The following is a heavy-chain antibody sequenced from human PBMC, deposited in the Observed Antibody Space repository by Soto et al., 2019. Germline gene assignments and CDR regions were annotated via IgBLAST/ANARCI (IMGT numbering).Heavy chain of an antibody. D-gene: IGHD3-10*01. CDR1: GVSFICHY. V-gene: IGHV4-34*01. CDR2: INHSGST. Sequence: LALTCAVYGVSFICHYWTWIRQPPGKGLEWIGEINHSGSTNYNPSLKSRVTISVDTSKNQFSLKLSPVTAADTAVYYCARGTFYGSGDHYYYYGMDVWGQGTTV. CDR3: ARGTFYGSGDHYYYYGMDV. J-gene: IGHJ6*02.